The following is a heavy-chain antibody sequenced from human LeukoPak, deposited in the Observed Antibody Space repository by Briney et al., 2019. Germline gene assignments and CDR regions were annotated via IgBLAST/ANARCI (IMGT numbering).Heavy chain of an antibody. Sequence: PGGSLRLSCAASGFTVSSNYVTWVRQAPGEGLEWVATINQDGGEKYYVDSVKGRFIISRDNAKNSVYLQMDSLRAEETAVYSCVRGHLWLENWGQGTVVTVSS. CDR1: GFTVSSNY. D-gene: IGHD3-3*02. CDR2: INQDGGEK. V-gene: IGHV3-7*03. J-gene: IGHJ4*02. CDR3: VRGHLWLEN.